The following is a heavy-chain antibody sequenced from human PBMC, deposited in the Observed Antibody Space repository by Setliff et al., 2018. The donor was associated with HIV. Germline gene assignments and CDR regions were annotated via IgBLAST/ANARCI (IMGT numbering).Heavy chain of an antibody. V-gene: IGHV3-30*02. CDR1: GFTFISYG. Sequence: GGSLRLSCAVSGFTFISYGMYWVRQAPGKGLEWVALIRYDGSYRYYVDSVKGRFTISRDNSKNTMFLQMNSLRVEDTAIYYCAKMHTAMDPDTFDIWGQGTMVTVSS. D-gene: IGHD5-18*01. CDR2: IRYDGSYR. J-gene: IGHJ3*02. CDR3: AKMHTAMDPDTFDI.